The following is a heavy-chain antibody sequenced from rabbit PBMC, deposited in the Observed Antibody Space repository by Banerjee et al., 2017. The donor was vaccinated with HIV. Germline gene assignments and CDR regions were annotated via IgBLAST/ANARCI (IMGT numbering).Heavy chain of an antibody. D-gene: IGHD2-1*01. J-gene: IGHJ4*01. CDR3: AREILSYDDYFFDNL. CDR2: IYAGSSGST. V-gene: IGHV1S45*01. Sequence: QEQLVESGGGLVQPEGSLTLTCTASGFSFSSSYYMCWVRQAPGKGLEWIGCIYAGSSGSTYYASWAKGRFTISKTSSTTVTLQMTSLTAADTATYFCAREILSYDDYFFDNLWGPGTLVTVS. CDR1: GFSFSSSYY.